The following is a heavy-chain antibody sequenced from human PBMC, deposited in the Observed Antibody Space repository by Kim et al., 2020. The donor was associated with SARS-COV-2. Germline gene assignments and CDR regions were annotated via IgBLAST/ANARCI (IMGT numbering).Heavy chain of an antibody. CDR2: TI. D-gene: IGHD1-26*01. V-gene: IGHV3-48*03. CDR3: ARGRGAKFDY. J-gene: IGHJ4*02. Sequence: TIYYADSVKVRFTISRDNAKNSLYLQMNSLRAEDTAVYYCARGRGAKFDYWGQGTLVTVSS.